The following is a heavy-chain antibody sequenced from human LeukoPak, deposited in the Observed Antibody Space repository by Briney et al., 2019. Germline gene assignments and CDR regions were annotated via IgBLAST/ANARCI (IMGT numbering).Heavy chain of an antibody. CDR2: ISGSGGST. CDR1: GFTFSSYA. Sequence: GGSLRLSCAASGFTFSSYAMSWVRQAPGKGLEWVSAISGSGGSTYYADSVKGRFTISRDNAKNSLYLQMNSLRAEDTAMYYCAKNTPTYSTPEYWGQGTLVTVSS. CDR3: AKNTPTYSTPEY. D-gene: IGHD6-13*01. J-gene: IGHJ4*02. V-gene: IGHV3-23*01.